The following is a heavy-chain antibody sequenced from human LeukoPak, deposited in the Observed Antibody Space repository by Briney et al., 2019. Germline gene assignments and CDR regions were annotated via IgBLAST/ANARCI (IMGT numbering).Heavy chain of an antibody. D-gene: IGHD6-13*01. Sequence: ASVKVSCKASGGTFSSYAISWVRQAPGQGLEWIGRIIPILGIANYAQKFQGRVTITADKSTSTAYMELSSLRSEDTAVYYCAREGSSRYGGHYFDYWGQGTLVTVSS. J-gene: IGHJ4*02. V-gene: IGHV1-69*04. CDR3: AREGSSRYGGHYFDY. CDR1: GGTFSSYA. CDR2: IIPILGIA.